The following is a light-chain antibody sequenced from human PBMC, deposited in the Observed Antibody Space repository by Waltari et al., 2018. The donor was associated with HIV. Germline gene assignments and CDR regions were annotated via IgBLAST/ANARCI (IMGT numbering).Light chain of an antibody. Sequence: YLSWYQQKAGQSPLVVIYQDFRRPSGIPERFSGSNSGNTATLTISGTQAMDEADYYCQAWDSSTASAVFGGGTKLTVL. CDR1: Y. J-gene: IGLJ2*01. CDR3: QAWDSSTASAV. V-gene: IGLV3-1*01. CDR2: QDF.